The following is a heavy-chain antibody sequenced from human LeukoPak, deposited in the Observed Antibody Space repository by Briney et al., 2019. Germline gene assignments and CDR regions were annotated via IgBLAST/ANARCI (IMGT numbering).Heavy chain of an antibody. CDR3: ARGVYIAAAQYGY. CDR2: IYYSGTT. CDR1: GGSISSYY. V-gene: IGHV4-59*01. Sequence: SETLSLTCTISGGSISSYYWSWIRQPPGKGLEWIGYIYYSGTTNYNPSLRSRVTISVDTSKNQFSLKLSSVTATDTAVYYCARGVYIAAAQYGYWGQGTLVTVSS. D-gene: IGHD6-13*01. J-gene: IGHJ4*02.